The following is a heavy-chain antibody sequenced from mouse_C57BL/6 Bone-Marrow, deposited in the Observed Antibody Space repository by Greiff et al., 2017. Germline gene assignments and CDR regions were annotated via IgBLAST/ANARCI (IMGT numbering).Heavy chain of an antibody. J-gene: IGHJ3*01. Sequence: EVQLQQSGTVLARPGASVKMSCKTSGYTFTSYWMHWVKQRPGQGLDWIGAIYPGNSDTSYNQKFKGKAKLTAVTSASTAYMELSSLTNEDSAVYYGTREGGNPSGFAYWGQGTLVTVSA. CDR3: TREGGNPSGFAY. D-gene: IGHD2-1*01. CDR2: IYPGNSDT. CDR1: GYTFTSYW. V-gene: IGHV1-5*01.